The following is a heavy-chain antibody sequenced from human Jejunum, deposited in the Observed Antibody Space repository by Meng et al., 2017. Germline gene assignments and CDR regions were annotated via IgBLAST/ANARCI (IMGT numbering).Heavy chain of an antibody. CDR3: AHRWQECNDGTCYSEKFDY. Sequence: FGPMPVKPTQTLTRTCTFSGFSLTSTAVGGGWIRQPPGKALEWLALISWNDDQRYSPSLKSRLTITKDTSKNRVVLTMTNIDPVDTATYYCAHRWQECNDGTCYSEKFDYWGQGTLVTVSS. CDR1: GFSLTSTAVG. CDR2: ISWNDDQ. V-gene: IGHV2-5*01. D-gene: IGHD2-15*01. J-gene: IGHJ4*02.